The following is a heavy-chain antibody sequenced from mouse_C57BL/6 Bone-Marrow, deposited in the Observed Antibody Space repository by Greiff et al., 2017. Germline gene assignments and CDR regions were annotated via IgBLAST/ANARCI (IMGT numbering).Heavy chain of an antibody. D-gene: IGHD1-1*01. CDR3: AIPNYYGSSYWYFDV. Sequence: VKLMESGAELAKPGASVKLSCKASGYTFTSYWMHWVKQRPGQGLEWIGYINPSSGYTKYNQKFKDKATLTAEKSSSTAYMQLSSLTYEDSAVYYCAIPNYYGSSYWYFDVWGTGTTVTVSS. J-gene: IGHJ1*03. V-gene: IGHV1-7*01. CDR2: INPSSGYT. CDR1: GYTFTSYW.